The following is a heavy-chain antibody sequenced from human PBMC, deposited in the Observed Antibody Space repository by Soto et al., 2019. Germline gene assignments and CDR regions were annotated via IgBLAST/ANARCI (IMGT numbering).Heavy chain of an antibody. V-gene: IGHV1-69*12. CDR1: GGTFSSYA. J-gene: IGHJ6*02. CDR3: ARGKGSSSSAGYFGYYYGMDV. Sequence: QVQLVQSGAEVKKPGSSVKVSCKASGGTFSSYAISWVRQAPGQGLEWMGGIIPIFGTANYAQKFQGRVTITADESRSTAYVELSSLRCEDTAVYYCARGKGSSSSAGYFGYYYGMDVWGQGTTVTVSS. D-gene: IGHD6-6*01. CDR2: IIPIFGTA.